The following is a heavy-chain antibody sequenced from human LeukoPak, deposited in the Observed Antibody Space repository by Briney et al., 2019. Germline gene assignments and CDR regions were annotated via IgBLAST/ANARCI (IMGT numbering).Heavy chain of an antibody. J-gene: IGHJ4*02. V-gene: IGHV1-8*01. CDR1: GYTFTSYD. CDR2: MNPNSGAT. D-gene: IGHD3-10*01. CDR3: ASLDYYGSGSFDY. Sequence: ASVKVSCKASGYTFTSYDFNWLRQATGQGPEWMGWMNPNSGATGYAQKFQGRVTMTRSASIDTAYMELTNLRSEDTAVYYCASLDYYGSGSFDYWGQGTLVTVSS.